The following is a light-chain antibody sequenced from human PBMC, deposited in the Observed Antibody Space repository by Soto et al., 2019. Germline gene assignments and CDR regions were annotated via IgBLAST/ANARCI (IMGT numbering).Light chain of an antibody. CDR3: ETWDTGIQV. CDR2: LNSDGSH. Sequence: QLVLAQSPSASASLGASVNLTCTLSSGHIHYTIAWHQQQPEKGPRYLMTLNSDGSHHRGDGIPDRFSGSTSGAERYLTISNLQSEDEADYYYETWDTGIQVFGGGTKLTVL. CDR1: SGHIHYT. V-gene: IGLV4-69*01. J-gene: IGLJ3*02.